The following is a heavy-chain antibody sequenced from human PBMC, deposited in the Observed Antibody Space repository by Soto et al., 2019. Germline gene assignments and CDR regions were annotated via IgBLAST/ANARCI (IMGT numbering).Heavy chain of an antibody. CDR3: ARVRWSGYSFYYYYGMDV. V-gene: IGHV4-34*01. CDR2: INHSGST. CDR1: EGSFGGYY. J-gene: IGHJ6*02. Sequence: SETLSLPCAVNEGSFGGYYWSWIRQTPGKGLEWIGEINHSGSTNYNPSLKSRVTISVDTSKNQFSLKLSSVTAADTAVYYCARVRWSGYSFYYYYGMDVWGQGTTVTVSS. D-gene: IGHD3-3*01.